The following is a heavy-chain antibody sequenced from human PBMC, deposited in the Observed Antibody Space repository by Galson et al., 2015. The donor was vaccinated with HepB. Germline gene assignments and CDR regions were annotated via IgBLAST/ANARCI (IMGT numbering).Heavy chain of an antibody. D-gene: IGHD3-22*01. V-gene: IGHV3-66*01. CDR1: GFTVSTNY. J-gene: IGHJ3*01. CDR3: ARDHYYFDRGALDV. Sequence: SLRLSCAASGFTVSTNYMNWVRQAPGKGLEWVSVIYDGGSTFYADSVKGRFTISRDNSKNTLYLQMNSLRAEDTAIYYCARDHYYFDRGALDVWGQGTMVTVSS. CDR2: IYDGGST.